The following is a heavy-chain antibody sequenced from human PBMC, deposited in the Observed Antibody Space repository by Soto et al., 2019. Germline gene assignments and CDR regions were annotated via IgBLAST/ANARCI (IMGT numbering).Heavy chain of an antibody. D-gene: IGHD2-8*01. V-gene: IGHV1-18*01. CDR1: GYTFTTYD. Sequence: QVQLVQSGAEVKKPGASVKVSCKASGYTFTTYDISWVRQAPGQGLEWMGWISAFNGNTNYAQKRQGRVTRTTDTSTSTAYMELRSLRSDDTAVYYCARAVSHFYHYYYMDVWGKGTTVTVSS. CDR3: ARAVSHFYHYYYMDV. J-gene: IGHJ6*03. CDR2: ISAFNGNT.